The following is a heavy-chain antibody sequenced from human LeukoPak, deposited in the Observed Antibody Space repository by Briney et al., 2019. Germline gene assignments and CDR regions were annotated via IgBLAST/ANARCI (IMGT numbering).Heavy chain of an antibody. CDR1: GFTFRKYA. J-gene: IGHJ4*02. D-gene: IGHD6-19*01. Sequence: PGGSLRLSCSASGFTFRKYAMHWVRQAPGKGLEYVAAISSSVVSTYYADSLKGRFSISRDNSKNIVYLEMNSLRPEDTARYYCRKEVDSSGLDYWGQGTLVTVSS. CDR3: RKEVDSSGLDY. V-gene: IGHV3-64D*08. CDR2: ISSSVVST.